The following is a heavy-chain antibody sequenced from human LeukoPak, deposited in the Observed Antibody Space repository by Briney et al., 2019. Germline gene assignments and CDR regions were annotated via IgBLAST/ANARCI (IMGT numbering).Heavy chain of an antibody. CDR1: GGSISSSSYY. CDR2: IYYSGST. D-gene: IGHD3-22*01. CDR3: ASDPPYYDSSGYYL. Sequence: SETLSLTCTVPGGSISSSSYYWGWIRQPPGKGLEWIGSIYYSGSTYYNPSLKSRVTISVDTSKNQFSLKLSSVTAADTAVYYCASDPPYYDSSGYYLWGQGTLVTVSS. J-gene: IGHJ4*02. V-gene: IGHV4-39*01.